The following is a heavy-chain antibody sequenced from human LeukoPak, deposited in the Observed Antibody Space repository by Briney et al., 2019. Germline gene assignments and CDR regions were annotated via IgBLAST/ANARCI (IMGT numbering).Heavy chain of an antibody. CDR3: ARGTRLGRVGGSYTYYFHH. D-gene: IGHD2/OR15-2a*01. Sequence: ASVKVSCKASGYTFTSYAMNWVRQAPGQGLEWMGWINPNSGGTNYAQKFQGRVTMTRDTSISTAYMELSRLRSDDTAVYYCARGTRLGRVGGSYTYYFHHWGQGTLVVVSS. V-gene: IGHV1-2*02. CDR1: GYTFTSYA. J-gene: IGHJ1*01. CDR2: INPNSGGT.